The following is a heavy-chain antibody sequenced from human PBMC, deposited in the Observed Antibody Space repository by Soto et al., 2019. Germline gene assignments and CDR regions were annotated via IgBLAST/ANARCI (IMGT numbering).Heavy chain of an antibody. CDR2: INMDGTST. Sequence: PGGSLRLSCAASGFTFSSYSMNWVRQAPGKGLVWVSRINMDGTSTNYADSVKGRFTISRDNAKNTLYLQMNSLRVDDTAVYYCARGPRGLYHHDYWGQGALVTVSS. CDR3: ARGPRGLYHHDY. V-gene: IGHV3-74*01. J-gene: IGHJ4*02. D-gene: IGHD2-8*02. CDR1: GFTFSSYS.